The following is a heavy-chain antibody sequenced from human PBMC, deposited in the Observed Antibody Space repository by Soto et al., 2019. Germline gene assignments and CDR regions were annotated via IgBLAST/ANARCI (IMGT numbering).Heavy chain of an antibody. J-gene: IGHJ5*02. CDR3: AKDAFDCSSTSCYSFGVVIGHNWFDP. CDR2: ISYDGSNK. D-gene: IGHD2-2*01. CDR1: GFTFSSYG. Sequence: GGSLRLSCAASGFTFSSYGMHWVRQAPGKGLEWVAVISYDGSNKYYADSVKGRFTISRDNSKNTLYLQMNSLRAEDTAVYYCAKDAFDCSSTSCYSFGVVIGHNWFDPWGQGTLVTVSS. V-gene: IGHV3-30*18.